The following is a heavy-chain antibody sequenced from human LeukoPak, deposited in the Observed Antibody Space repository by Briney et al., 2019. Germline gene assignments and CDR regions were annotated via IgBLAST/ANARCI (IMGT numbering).Heavy chain of an antibody. D-gene: IGHD3-10*01. CDR3: ARGGYYGSGNDFRFDP. Sequence: SETLSLTCTVSGGSISSYYWSWIRQPPGKGLEWIGYIYYSGSTNYNPSRKSRVTISVDTSKNQFSLKLSSVTAADTAVYYCARGGYYGSGNDFRFDPWGQGTLVTVSS. V-gene: IGHV4-59*01. CDR1: GGSISSYY. CDR2: IYYSGST. J-gene: IGHJ5*02.